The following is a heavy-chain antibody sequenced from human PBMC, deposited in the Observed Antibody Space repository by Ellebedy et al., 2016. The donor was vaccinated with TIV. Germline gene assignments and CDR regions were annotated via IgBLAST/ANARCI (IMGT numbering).Heavy chain of an antibody. D-gene: IGHD2-2*01. Sequence: MPSETLSLTCTVSGGSISSSSYYWGWIRQPPGKGLEWIGSIYYSGSTYYNPSLKSRVTISVDTSKNQFSLKLSSVTAADTAVYYCASSRYQPLSGGWWFDPWGRGTLVTVSS. V-gene: IGHV4-39*01. CDR1: GGSISSSSYY. CDR3: ASSRYQPLSGGWWFDP. CDR2: IYYSGST. J-gene: IGHJ5*02.